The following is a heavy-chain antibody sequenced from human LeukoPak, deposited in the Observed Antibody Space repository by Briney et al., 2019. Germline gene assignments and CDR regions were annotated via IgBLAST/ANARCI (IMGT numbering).Heavy chain of an antibody. CDR1: GDSISSSY. J-gene: IGHJ5*02. CDR3: ARARDGHINNWFDP. D-gene: IGHD5-24*01. Sequence: PAETLSLTCTVSGDSISSSYWSWIRQSPGKGLEWIGRIYKDGSTIYNPSLKSRVTISVDTSKNQFSLKMSSVTAADTAVYYCARARDGHINNWFDPWGQGTLVIVSS. V-gene: IGHV4-59*01. CDR2: IYKDGST.